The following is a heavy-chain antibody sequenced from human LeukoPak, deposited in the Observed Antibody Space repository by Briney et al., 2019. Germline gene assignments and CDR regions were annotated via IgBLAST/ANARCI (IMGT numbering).Heavy chain of an antibody. CDR2: IKPDGSEK. CDR1: GFTFISYW. D-gene: IGHD1-7*01. Sequence: PGGSLRLSCAASGFTFISYWMSWVRQAPGKGVEWVANIKPDGSEKYYVDSVKGRFTISRDNAKNSLYLQMNSLRAEDTAVYYCARDTPLRTTSSGRDYFDYWGQGTLVTVSS. CDR3: ARDTPLRTTSSGRDYFDY. V-gene: IGHV3-7*01. J-gene: IGHJ4*02.